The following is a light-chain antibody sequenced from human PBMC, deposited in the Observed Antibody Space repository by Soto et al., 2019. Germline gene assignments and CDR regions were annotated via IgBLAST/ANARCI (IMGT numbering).Light chain of an antibody. V-gene: IGKV3D-20*01. J-gene: IGKJ1*01. CDR2: DAS. Sequence: EVGFTQSPATLSISPGERAALSCGASQSVSSNYLAWYQQKPGLAPRLLIYDASRRATGIPDRFSGSGSGADFILSISRLEPEDFAVCYCQQYGSSPWTLGQGTKLDIK. CDR1: QSVSSNY. CDR3: QQYGSSPWT.